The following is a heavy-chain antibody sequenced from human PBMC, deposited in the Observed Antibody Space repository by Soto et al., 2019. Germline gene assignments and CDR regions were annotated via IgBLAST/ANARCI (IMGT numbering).Heavy chain of an antibody. V-gene: IGHV3-74*01. Sequence: PGGSLRLSCAASGFTFSNFWMHWVRQAPGKGLVWVSHINSDGSDSTHADSVKGRFTISRDNSKNTLYLQMNSLRAEDTAVYYCAREVAYYDSSGYYGYWGQGTLVTVSS. CDR2: INSDGSDS. CDR3: AREVAYYDSSGYYGY. J-gene: IGHJ4*02. CDR1: GFTFSNFW. D-gene: IGHD3-22*01.